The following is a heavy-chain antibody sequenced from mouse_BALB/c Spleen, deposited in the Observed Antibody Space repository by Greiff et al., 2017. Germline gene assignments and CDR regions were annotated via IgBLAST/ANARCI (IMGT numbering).Heavy chain of an antibody. V-gene: IGHV1-87*01. Sequence: VQLQQSGAELARPGASVKLSCKASGYTFTSYWMQWVKQRPGQGLEWIGAIYPGDGDTRYTQKFKGKATLTADKSSSTAYMQLSSLASEDSAVYYCARGGTGVYAMDYWGQGTSVTVSS. CDR2: IYPGDGDT. D-gene: IGHD4-1*01. CDR1: GYTFTSYW. CDR3: ARGGTGVYAMDY. J-gene: IGHJ4*01.